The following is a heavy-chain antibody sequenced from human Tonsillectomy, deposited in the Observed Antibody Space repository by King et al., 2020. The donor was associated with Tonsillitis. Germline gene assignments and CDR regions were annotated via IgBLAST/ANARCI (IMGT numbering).Heavy chain of an antibody. Sequence: VQLVESGGGVVRPGGSLRLSCAASGFTFGDYGMSWVRQAPGKGLEWVSGINWNGGSTGYADSVKGRFTISRDNAKNSLYLQMSSLSAAATALYSCMSRPSGPYSYDSSLCCYFDLWGRGTLVTVSS. V-gene: IGHV3-20*04. CDR3: MSRPSGPYSYDSSLCCYFDL. CDR1: GFTFGDYG. CDR2: INWNGGST. J-gene: IGHJ2*01. D-gene: IGHD3-22*01.